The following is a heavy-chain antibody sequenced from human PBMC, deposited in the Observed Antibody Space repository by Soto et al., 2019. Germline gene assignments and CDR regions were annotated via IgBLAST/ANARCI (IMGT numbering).Heavy chain of an antibody. CDR3: ERHNYGSGSTYFDD. D-gene: IGHD3-10*01. Sequence: SETLSLTCTVSGGSISSYYWSWIRQPPGKGLEWIGYIYYSGSTNYNPSLKSRVTISVDTSKNQFSLKLNSMTAADTAVYYCERHNYGSGSTYFDDWGQGTLVTVSS. CDR1: GGSISSYY. J-gene: IGHJ4*02. V-gene: IGHV4-59*08. CDR2: IYYSGST.